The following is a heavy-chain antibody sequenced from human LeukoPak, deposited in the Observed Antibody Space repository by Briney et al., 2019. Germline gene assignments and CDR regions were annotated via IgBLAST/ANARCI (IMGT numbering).Heavy chain of an antibody. V-gene: IGHV3-30*02. CDR1: GFTFSSYG. J-gene: IGHJ3*02. Sequence: GGSLRLSCAASGFTFSSYGMHWVRQAPGKGLEWVAFIRYDGSNKYYADSVKGRFTISRENAKNSLYLQMNSLRAGDTAVYYCARAVIDYDAFDIWGQGTMVTVSS. CDR2: IRYDGSNK. D-gene: IGHD2/OR15-2a*01. CDR3: ARAVIDYDAFDI.